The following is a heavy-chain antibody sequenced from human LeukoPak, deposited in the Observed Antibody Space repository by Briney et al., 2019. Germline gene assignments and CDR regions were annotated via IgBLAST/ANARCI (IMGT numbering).Heavy chain of an antibody. J-gene: IGHJ4*02. CDR1: GFTFSSYA. V-gene: IGHV4-38-2*01. Sequence: GSLRLSCAASGFTFSSYAMSWVRQPPGKGLEWIGSIYYSGSTYYNPSLKSRVTVSVDTSKNQFSLKLSSVTAADTAVYYCARGQEITIFALRGQGALVTVSS. CDR3: ARGQEITIFAL. CDR2: IYYSGST. D-gene: IGHD3-3*01.